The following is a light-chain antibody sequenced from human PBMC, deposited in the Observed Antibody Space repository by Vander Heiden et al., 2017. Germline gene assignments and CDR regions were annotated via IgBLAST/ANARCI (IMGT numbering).Light chain of an antibody. V-gene: IGKV3-20*01. Sequence: EIVLTQSPGTLSLSPGERATLSCRASQGVTSRFLAWYQQKSGQAPRLLIYRAYSRATGVPDRFSGSGSGTDYTLTISRMEPEDFGVYYCQQYGSSSWTFGQGTNVEIK. CDR3: QQYGSSSWT. CDR2: RAY. J-gene: IGKJ1*01. CDR1: QGVTSRF.